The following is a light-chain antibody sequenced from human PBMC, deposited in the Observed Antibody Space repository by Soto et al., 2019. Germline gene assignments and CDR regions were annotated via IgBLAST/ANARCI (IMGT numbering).Light chain of an antibody. CDR2: RNN. CDR1: SSNIGSNY. CDR3: AAWDDSLSGHVV. J-gene: IGLJ2*01. Sequence: QAVVTQPPSASGTPGQRVTISCSGSSSNIGSNYVYWYQQLPGTAPKLLIYRNNQRPSGVPDRFSGSKSGTSASLAISGLRSEDEAHYYCAAWDDSLSGHVVFGGGTKVTVL. V-gene: IGLV1-47*01.